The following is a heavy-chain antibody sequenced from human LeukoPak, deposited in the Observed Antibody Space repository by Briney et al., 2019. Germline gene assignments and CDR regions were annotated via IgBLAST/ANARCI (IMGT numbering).Heavy chain of an antibody. J-gene: IGHJ5*02. Sequence: PSETLSLTCAVYGGSFSGYYWSWIRQPPGKGLEWIGYIYYSGSTNYNPSLKSRVTISVDTSKNQFSLKLSSVTAADTAVYYCARDLGAATYNWFDPWGQGTLVTVSS. D-gene: IGHD6-13*01. CDR3: ARDLGAATYNWFDP. V-gene: IGHV4-59*01. CDR1: GGSFSGYY. CDR2: IYYSGST.